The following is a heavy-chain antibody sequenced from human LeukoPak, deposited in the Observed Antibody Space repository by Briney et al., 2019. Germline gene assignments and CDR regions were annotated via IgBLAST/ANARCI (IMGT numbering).Heavy chain of an antibody. J-gene: IGHJ5*02. D-gene: IGHD3-3*01. CDR3: ARDQGGYYDFWSGYNWFDP. CDR1: GGTFSSYA. V-gene: IGHV1-69*04. Sequence: SVKVSCKASGGTFSSYAISWVRQAPGQGLEWMGRIIPILGIANYAQKFQGRVTITTDESTSTAYMELSSLRSEDTAVYYCARDQGGYYDFWSGYNWFDPWGQGTLVTVSS. CDR2: IIPILGIA.